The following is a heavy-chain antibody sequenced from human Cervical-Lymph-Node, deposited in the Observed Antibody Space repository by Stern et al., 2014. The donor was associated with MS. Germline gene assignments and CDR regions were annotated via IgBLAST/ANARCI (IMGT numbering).Heavy chain of an antibody. CDR1: GFSLTTSGVG. D-gene: IGHD6-13*01. J-gene: IGHJ4*02. V-gene: IGHV2-5*01. Sequence: QVTLRESGPTLVKPTQTLTLKCIFSGFSLTTSGVGVGWIRQPPGKALEWLGFIYWYGDERYSPSLKRRITISKDTSKNQVVLTMTNMDPVDTATYYCIHTSPRVPGIDYWGQGTLVTVSS. CDR3: IHTSPRVPGIDY. CDR2: IYWYGDE.